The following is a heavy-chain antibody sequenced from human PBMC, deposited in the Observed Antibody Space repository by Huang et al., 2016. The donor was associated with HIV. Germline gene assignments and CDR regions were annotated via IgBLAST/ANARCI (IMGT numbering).Heavy chain of an antibody. D-gene: IGHD3-22*01. J-gene: IGHJ4*02. CDR3: ARDPRIQSWLNFFDY. Sequence: EVQLVESGGGLVQPGGSLRLSCAASGFSISSYGMHWVRQAPGKGVVGVSRIKSDGRSTSYADSVKGRFTISRDNAKNTLYLQMNSLRAEDTAVYYCARDPRIQSWLNFFDYWGQGTLVSVSS. V-gene: IGHV3-74*01. CDR2: IKSDGRST. CDR1: GFSISSYG.